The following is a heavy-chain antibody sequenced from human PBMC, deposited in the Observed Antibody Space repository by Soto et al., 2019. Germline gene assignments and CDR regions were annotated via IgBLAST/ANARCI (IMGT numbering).Heavy chain of an antibody. CDR2: IYYSGST. V-gene: IGHV4-39*01. J-gene: IGHJ4*02. CDR1: GGSISSSSYY. CDR3: ARREGITGTTG. D-gene: IGHD1-7*01. Sequence: QLQLQESGPGLVKPSETLSLTCTVSGGSISSSSYYWGWIRQPPGKGLEWIGSIYYSGSTYYNPPLKSRVTISVDTSKNQFSLKLSSVTAADTAVYYCARREGITGTTGWGQGNLVTVSS.